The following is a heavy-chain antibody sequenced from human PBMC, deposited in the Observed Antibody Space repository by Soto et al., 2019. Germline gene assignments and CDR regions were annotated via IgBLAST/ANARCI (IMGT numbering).Heavy chain of an antibody. CDR3: AAVGATGFDY. V-gene: IGHV1-58*01. D-gene: IGHD1-26*01. CDR2: IVVGSGNT. J-gene: IGHJ4*02. CDR1: GFTFTISA. Sequence: ASVKVSCKASGFTFTISAVQWVRQSLLQRLEWIGWIVVGSGNTNYAQKFQERVTITRDMSTSTAYMELSSLRSEDTAVYYCAAVGATGFDYWGQGTLVTVSS.